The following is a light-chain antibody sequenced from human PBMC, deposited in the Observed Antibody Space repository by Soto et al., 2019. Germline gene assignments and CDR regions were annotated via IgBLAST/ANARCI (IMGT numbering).Light chain of an antibody. V-gene: IGLV2-14*01. CDR2: EVS. CDR3: GSYTCTDTTFV. Sequence: QSSLAQPPSVSGSPGKSITISCTGTSTDVGGYNYVSWYQHHPGKGPKLIIYEVSNRPSGVSDRFSGSKSGNKASLIISNLEAEDESDYYCGSYTCTDTTFVFGTGTKVNVL. J-gene: IGLJ1*01. CDR1: STDVGGYNY.